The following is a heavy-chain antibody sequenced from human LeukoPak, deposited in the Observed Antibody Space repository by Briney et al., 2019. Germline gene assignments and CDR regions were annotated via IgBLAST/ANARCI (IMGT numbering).Heavy chain of an antibody. CDR2: LYHTGST. CDR3: ARYSGYDYYFDY. CDR1: GGSVSSSSNC. V-gene: IGHV4-39*07. D-gene: IGHD5-12*01. J-gene: IGHJ4*02. Sequence: SETLSLTCTVSGGSVSSSSNCWGWIRQPPGKGLEWIGSLYHTGSTNYNPSLKSRVTISVDTSKNQFSLKLSSVTAADTAVYYCARYSGYDYYFDYWGQGTLVTVSS.